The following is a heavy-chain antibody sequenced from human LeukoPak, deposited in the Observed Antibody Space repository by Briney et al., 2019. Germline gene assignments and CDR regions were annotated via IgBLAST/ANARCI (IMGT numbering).Heavy chain of an antibody. Sequence: GSSVKVSCKASGGTFSSYAISWVRQAPGQGLEWMGGIIPIFGTANYAQKFQGRVTITADESTSTAYMELSSLRSGDTAVYYCASAVCSGGSCYSGAFDIWGQGTMVPVSS. D-gene: IGHD2-15*01. J-gene: IGHJ3*02. V-gene: IGHV1-69*01. CDR3: ASAVCSGGSCYSGAFDI. CDR2: IIPIFGTA. CDR1: GGTFSSYA.